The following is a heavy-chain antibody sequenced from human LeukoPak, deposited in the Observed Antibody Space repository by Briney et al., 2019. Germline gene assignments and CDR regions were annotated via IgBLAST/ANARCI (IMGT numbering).Heavy chain of an antibody. J-gene: IGHJ4*02. CDR2: ISGSGASA. V-gene: IGHV3-23*01. CDR3: AKDTWRYDY. Sequence: PGGSLRLSCAASGFTFNTYAMSWVRQAPGKGLEWVSVISGSGASAQYADSVKGRFTITRENSKNTLHLYMTSLRAEDTAVYYCAKDTWRYDYWGQGTLVTVSS. CDR1: GFTFNTYA. D-gene: IGHD2/OR15-2a*01.